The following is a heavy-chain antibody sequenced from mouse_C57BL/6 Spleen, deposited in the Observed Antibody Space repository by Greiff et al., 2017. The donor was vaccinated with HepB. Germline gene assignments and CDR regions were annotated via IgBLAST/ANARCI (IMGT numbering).Heavy chain of an antibody. D-gene: IGHD1-1*01. Sequence: QVQLQQPGAELVKPGASVKMSCKASGYTFPSYWITWVKQRPGQGLEWIGDIYPGSGSTNYNEKFKSKATLTVDTSSSTAYMQLSSLTSEDAAVYYCARWGTYYYGSSYSWYFDVWGTGTTVTVSS. CDR3: ARWGTYYYGSSYSWYFDV. CDR2: IYPGSGST. V-gene: IGHV1-55*01. J-gene: IGHJ1*03. CDR1: GYTFPSYW.